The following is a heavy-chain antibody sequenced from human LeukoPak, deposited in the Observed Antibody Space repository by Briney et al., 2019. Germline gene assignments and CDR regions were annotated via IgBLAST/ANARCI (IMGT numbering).Heavy chain of an antibody. J-gene: IGHJ4*02. V-gene: IGHV1-24*01. Sequence: ASVKVSCKVSGYTLTELSMHWVRQAPGKGLEWMGGFDPEDGETIYAQKFQGRVTITADKSTSTAYMELSSLRSEDTAVYYCARIRDYNWNYEEFDYWGQGTLVTVSS. CDR3: ARIRDYNWNYEEFDY. D-gene: IGHD1-7*01. CDR2: FDPEDGET. CDR1: GYTLTELS.